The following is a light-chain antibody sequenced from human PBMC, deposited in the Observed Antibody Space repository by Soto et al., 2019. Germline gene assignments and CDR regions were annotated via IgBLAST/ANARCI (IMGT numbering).Light chain of an antibody. CDR3: QSYDSSLSGSV. CDR1: SSNIGARFD. J-gene: IGLJ3*02. V-gene: IGLV1-40*01. Sequence: QSVLTQPPSVSGAPGQRVTISCTGSSSNIGARFDVHWYQQLPGTPPKLLIYGHTNRPSGVPDRFSGSTSGTSASLAITGLQAEDEADYYCQSYDSSLSGSVFGGGTKLTVL. CDR2: GHT.